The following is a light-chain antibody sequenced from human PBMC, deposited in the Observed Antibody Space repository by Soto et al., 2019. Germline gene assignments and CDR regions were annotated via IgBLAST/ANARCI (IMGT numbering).Light chain of an antibody. Sequence: DLQMTQSPSSLSASVGDRVTITCRASQSLNNYLNWYQQKPGKAPNLLIYAASSLQSGVPSRFSGSGSGTDFTLTISSLQPEDFATYYCQQSYSIPFTFGPGTKVDIK. CDR2: AAS. V-gene: IGKV1-39*01. CDR1: QSLNNY. CDR3: QQSYSIPFT. J-gene: IGKJ3*01.